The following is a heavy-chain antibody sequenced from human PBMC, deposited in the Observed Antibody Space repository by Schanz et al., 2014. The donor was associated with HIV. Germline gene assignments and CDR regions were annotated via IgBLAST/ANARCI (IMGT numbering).Heavy chain of an antibody. CDR3: VDFWIGYFRY. CDR1: GFTFGSYG. D-gene: IGHD3-3*01. V-gene: IGHV3-30*03. J-gene: IGHJ4*02. Sequence: QVRLVESGGGVVQPGRSLRLSCAATGFTFGSYGMHWAPQPPGKGLEWEAVISYDGSNKYYTDSVKGRFTISRDNSNNTLYLQMSSLRAEDTAVYFCVDFWIGYFRYWGRGTLVSVSS. CDR2: ISYDGSNK.